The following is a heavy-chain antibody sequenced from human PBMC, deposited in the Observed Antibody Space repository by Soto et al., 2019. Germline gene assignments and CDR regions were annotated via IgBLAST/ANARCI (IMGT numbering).Heavy chain of an antibody. J-gene: IGHJ4*02. CDR3: ARTSTSGYYLSYFDY. V-gene: IGHV3-30-3*01. Sequence: QVQLVESGGGVVQPGRSLRLSCAASGFTFSNYAMHWVRQAPGKGLEWVAVISYDGSNKYYADSVKGRFTISRDNSKNTLHLEMNSLRAEDTAVYYCARTSTSGYYLSYFDYWVQGTLVTVSS. D-gene: IGHD3-22*01. CDR1: GFTFSNYA. CDR2: ISYDGSNK.